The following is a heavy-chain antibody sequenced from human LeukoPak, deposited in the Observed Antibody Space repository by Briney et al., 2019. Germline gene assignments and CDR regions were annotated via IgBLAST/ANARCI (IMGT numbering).Heavy chain of an antibody. V-gene: IGHV1-18*01. CDR3: ARDRGYSSSREFDY. D-gene: IGHD6-6*01. CDR1: GYTFTNYA. J-gene: IGHJ4*02. CDR2: ISAYNGNT. Sequence: GASVTVSCKASGYTFTNYAISWVRQAPGQGLEGMGGISAYNGNTNYAQNLQGRVTMTTDTSTSTAYMELRSLRSDDTAVYYCARDRGYSSSREFDYWGQGTLVTVSS.